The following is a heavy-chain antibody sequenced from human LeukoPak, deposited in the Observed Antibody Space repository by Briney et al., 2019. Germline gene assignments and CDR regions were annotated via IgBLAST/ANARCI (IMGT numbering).Heavy chain of an antibody. D-gene: IGHD6-19*01. CDR2: INPGGGTT. J-gene: IGHJ6*02. V-gene: IGHV1-46*02. Sequence: EASVKASCKASEYSFNSYYMHWVRQAPGQGLEWMGMINPGGGTTTHTQKFQGRVTMTSDTSTSTVHMQLSSLRSDDTAIYYCATDSSGWFPPHYFYYAMDVWGQGTTITVSS. CDR3: ATDSSGWFPPHYFYYAMDV. CDR1: EYSFNSYY.